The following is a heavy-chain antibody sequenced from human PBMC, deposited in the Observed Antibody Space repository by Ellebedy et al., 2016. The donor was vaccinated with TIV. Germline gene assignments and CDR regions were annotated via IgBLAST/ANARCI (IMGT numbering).Heavy chain of an antibody. CDR3: ARLYYGMDV. CDR1: GYTFTDYY. Sequence: ASVKVSCXASGYTFTDYYVHWVRQAPGQGLEWMGWINPNSGGTSYAQRFQGRVTMTRDTSISTAYMELSRLRSDDTAVYYCARLYYGMDVWGQGTTVTVSS. CDR2: INPNSGGT. J-gene: IGHJ6*02. V-gene: IGHV1-2*02.